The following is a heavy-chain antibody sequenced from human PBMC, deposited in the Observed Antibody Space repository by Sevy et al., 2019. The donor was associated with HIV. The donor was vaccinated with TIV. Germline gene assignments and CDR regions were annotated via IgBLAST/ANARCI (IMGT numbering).Heavy chain of an antibody. CDR2: ISGISNYI. J-gene: IGHJ3*02. CDR1: GFTFSSYS. Sequence: GGSLRLSCAASGFTFSSYSMNWVRQAPGKGLEWVSSISGISNYIYYGDSVQGRFSISRDNAKDSLYLQMNSLRVEDTAIYYCARGVQTYDAFDIWGQGTMVTVSS. CDR3: ARGVQTYDAFDI. V-gene: IGHV3-21*01. D-gene: IGHD6-6*01.